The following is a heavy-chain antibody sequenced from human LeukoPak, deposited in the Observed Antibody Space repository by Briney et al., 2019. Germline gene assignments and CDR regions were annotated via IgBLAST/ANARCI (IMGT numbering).Heavy chain of an antibody. V-gene: IGHV3-23*01. D-gene: IGHD3-10*01. J-gene: IGHJ4*02. CDR1: GFTFSSYA. CDR2: ISGSGGST. Sequence: GGSLRLSCAASGFTFSSYAMSWVRQAPGKGLEWVSVISGSGGSTYYADSVKGRFTISRDNSKNTLYLQLNSLRAEDTAVYYCARGGGYLDRNSDYWGQGTLVTVSS. CDR3: ARGGGYLDRNSDY.